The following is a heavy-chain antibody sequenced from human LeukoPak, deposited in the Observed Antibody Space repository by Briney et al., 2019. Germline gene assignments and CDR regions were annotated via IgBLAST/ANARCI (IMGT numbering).Heavy chain of an antibody. CDR1: GFTFSRHG. V-gene: IGHV3-30*18. D-gene: IGHD4-17*01. CDR2: ISYDGSNK. Sequence: PGRSLRLSCAASGFTFSRHGMHWVRQAPGKGLEWVAVISYDGSNKYHADSVKGRFTISRDNSKNTLYLQMNSLRADDTAVYYCVKDLHEHGDHDFDYWGQGTLVTVSS. CDR3: VKDLHEHGDHDFDY. J-gene: IGHJ4*02.